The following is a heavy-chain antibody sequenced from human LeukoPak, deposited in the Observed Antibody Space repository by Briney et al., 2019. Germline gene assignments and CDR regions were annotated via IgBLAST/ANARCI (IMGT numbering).Heavy chain of an antibody. CDR1: DGSTTGYY. CDR2: VYYTGRT. J-gene: IGHJ6*02. V-gene: IGHV4-59*08. Sequence: SETLSLTCSVSDGSTTGYYWSWIRQPPGKGLEWIAYVYYTGRTLYNPSLESRVTISVDTSKTQFSLTVTSVTAADTAVYYCARGGNSEDPYYYYGMDVWGQGTTVTVSS. D-gene: IGHD4-23*01. CDR3: ARGGNSEDPYYYYGMDV.